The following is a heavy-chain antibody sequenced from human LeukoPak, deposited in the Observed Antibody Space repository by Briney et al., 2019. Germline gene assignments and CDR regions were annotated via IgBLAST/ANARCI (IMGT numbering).Heavy chain of an antibody. Sequence: GGSLRLSRVASGFTFSGYVMSWVRQAPGKGLEWVSGISGSGVSAYYGDSVKGRFTTTRDNSKNTLYLQMNSLRAEDTAVYYCAKRRSGSSGWFPFDYWGQGTLVTVSS. J-gene: IGHJ4*02. D-gene: IGHD6-19*01. V-gene: IGHV3-23*01. CDR2: ISGSGVSA. CDR3: AKRRSGSSGWFPFDY. CDR1: GFTFSGYV.